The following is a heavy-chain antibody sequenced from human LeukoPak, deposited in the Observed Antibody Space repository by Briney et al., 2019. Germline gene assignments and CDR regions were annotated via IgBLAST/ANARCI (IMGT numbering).Heavy chain of an antibody. CDR3: AREASGGDFDY. CDR2: IIPIFGTA. CDR1: GGTFSSYA. Sequence: ASVKVSCKASGGTFSSYAISWVRQAPGQGLEWMGGIIPIFGTANYAQKFQGRVTITADESTSTAYMELSSLRAEDTAVYYCAREASGGDFDYWGQGTLVTVSS. V-gene: IGHV1-69*13. J-gene: IGHJ4*02.